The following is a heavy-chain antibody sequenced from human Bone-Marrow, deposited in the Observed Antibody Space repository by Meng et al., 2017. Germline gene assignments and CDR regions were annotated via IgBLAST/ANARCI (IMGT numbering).Heavy chain of an antibody. Sequence: ASVKVSCKASGYTFTGYYMHWVRQAPGQGLEWMGRINPNSGGTNYAQKFQGRVTMTRDTSISTAYMELSRLRSDDTAVYYCASTDCSSTSCYTGYYYYGMDVWGQGITVTVSS. CDR3: ASTDCSSTSCYTGYYYYGMDV. CDR2: INPNSGGT. CDR1: GYTFTGYY. J-gene: IGHJ6*02. V-gene: IGHV1-2*06. D-gene: IGHD2-2*02.